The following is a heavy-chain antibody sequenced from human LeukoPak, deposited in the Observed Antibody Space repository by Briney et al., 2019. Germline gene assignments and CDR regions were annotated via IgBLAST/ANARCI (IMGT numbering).Heavy chain of an antibody. J-gene: IGHJ1*01. CDR3: VRDRFSGAYRAESFQH. Sequence: GGSLRLSCAASRFTFSAYWMTWVRQAPGKGLEWMAFISYDGSSEHYADSVKGRFIISRDNSNNTLYLQMNTLRAEDTAIYYCVRDRFSGAYRAESFQHWGQGTPVIVSS. CDR1: RFTFSAYW. V-gene: IGHV3-30*03. D-gene: IGHD4/OR15-4a*01. CDR2: ISYDGSSE.